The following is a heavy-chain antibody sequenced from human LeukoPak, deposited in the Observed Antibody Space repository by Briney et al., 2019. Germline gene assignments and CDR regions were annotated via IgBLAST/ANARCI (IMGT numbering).Heavy chain of an antibody. CDR3: ARGGYYDSSGYYSYSNWFDP. V-gene: IGHV1-69*05. J-gene: IGHJ5*02. D-gene: IGHD3-22*01. CDR1: GGTFSSYA. CDR2: IIPISGTA. Sequence: GASVKVSCKASGGTFSSYAISWVRQAPGQGPEWMGGIIPISGTANYAQKFQGRVTITTDESTSTAYMELSSLRSEDTAVYYCARGGYYDSSGYYSYSNWFDPWGQGTLVTVSS.